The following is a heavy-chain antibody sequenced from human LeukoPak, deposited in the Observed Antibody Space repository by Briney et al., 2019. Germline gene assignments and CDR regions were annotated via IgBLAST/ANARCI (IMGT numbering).Heavy chain of an antibody. V-gene: IGHV3-9*01. CDR3: AKDYYDSSGHRDGYYYYMDV. J-gene: IGHJ6*03. Sequence: GGSLRLSCAAFGFTFDDYAMHWVRQAPGKGLEWVSGISWNSGSIGYADSVKGRFTISRDNAKNSLYLQMNSLRAEDTALYYCAKDYYDSSGHRDGYYYYMDVWGKGTTVTVSS. D-gene: IGHD3-22*01. CDR1: GFTFDDYA. CDR2: ISWNSGSI.